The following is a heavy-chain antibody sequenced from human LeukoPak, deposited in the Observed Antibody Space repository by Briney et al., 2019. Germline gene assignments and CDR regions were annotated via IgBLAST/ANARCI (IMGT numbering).Heavy chain of an antibody. CDR3: ARDSEEDGYNSVGMDV. Sequence: ASVKVSCKASGGAFSSYAISWVRQAPGQGLEWMGGIIPTFGTANYAQKFQGRVTIITDESTSTAYMELSSLRSEDTAVYYCARDSEEDGYNSVGMDVWGQGTTVTVSS. CDR1: GGAFSSYA. J-gene: IGHJ6*02. D-gene: IGHD5-24*01. CDR2: IIPTFGTA. V-gene: IGHV1-69*05.